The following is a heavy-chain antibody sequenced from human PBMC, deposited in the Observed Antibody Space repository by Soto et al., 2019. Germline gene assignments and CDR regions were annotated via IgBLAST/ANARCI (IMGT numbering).Heavy chain of an antibody. CDR3: VRNSGSYWGFFDF. V-gene: IGHV4-38-2*01. D-gene: IGHD1-26*01. CDR1: GYSISSGYY. Sequence: PSETLSLTCAVSGYSISSGYYWAWVRQLPGKGLEWIGSMYHSGSTFYNPSLKSGVTISVDTSKNQFSLKLTYVTAADTAVYYCVRNSGSYWGFFDFWGQGTLVTVSS. J-gene: IGHJ4*02. CDR2: MYHSGST.